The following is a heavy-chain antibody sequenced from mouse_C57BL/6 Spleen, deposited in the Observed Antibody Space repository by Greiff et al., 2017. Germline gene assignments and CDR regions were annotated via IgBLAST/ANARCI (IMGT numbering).Heavy chain of an antibody. D-gene: IGHD4-1*01. CDR3: ARRTGYFDG. J-gene: IGHJ2*01. CDR2: IDPSDSYT. CDR1: GYTFTSYW. V-gene: IGHV1-69*01. Sequence: QVQLQQPGAELVMPGASVKLSCKASGYTFTSYWMHWVKQRPGQGLEWIGEIDPSDSYTNYNQKFKGKSTLTVDKSSSTAYMQLSSLTSEDSAVYYCARRTGYFDGWGQGTTLTVSS.